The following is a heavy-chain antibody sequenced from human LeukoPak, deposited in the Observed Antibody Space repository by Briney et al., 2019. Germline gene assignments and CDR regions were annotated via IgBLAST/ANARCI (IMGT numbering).Heavy chain of an antibody. J-gene: IGHJ4*02. CDR3: ARSAGATRSDYYFDS. V-gene: IGHV4-39*01. D-gene: IGHD1-26*01. CDR2: IYDSVST. CDR1: GGSVSSSRFY. Sequence: SETLSLTCSVFGGSVSSSRFYWGWIRQSPGNGLEWIGAIYDSVSTYRKPSLKSRVTISVDTSKNQLFLQLNSVTAADTAVYYCARSAGATRSDYYFDSWGQGTLVTVST.